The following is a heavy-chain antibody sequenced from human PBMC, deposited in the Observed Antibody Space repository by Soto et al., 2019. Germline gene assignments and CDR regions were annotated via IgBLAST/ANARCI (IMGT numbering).Heavy chain of an antibody. Sequence: GGSLRLSCSTSGFTFGGYGVSWFRQAPGKGLEWIGFIRSKAYSRTAEYAASVRGRFIISRDDSEGIAYLQMNSLQNEDTGVYYYARDRNGWETRATYYDYWGPGTQVTVSS. CDR3: ARDRNGWETRATYYDY. V-gene: IGHV3-49*03. D-gene: IGHD1-26*01. CDR2: IRSKAYSRTA. CDR1: GFTFGGYG. J-gene: IGHJ4*02.